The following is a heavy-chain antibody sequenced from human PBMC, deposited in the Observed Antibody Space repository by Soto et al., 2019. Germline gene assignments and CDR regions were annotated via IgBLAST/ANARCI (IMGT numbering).Heavy chain of an antibody. CDR2: IWYDGSNK. D-gene: IGHD2-15*01. CDR3: ARDPLSGYCSGGSCYGDYCGMDV. Sequence: GGSLRLSCAASGFTFSSYGMHWVRQAPGKGLEWVAVIWYDGSNKYYADSVKGRFTISRDNSKNTLYLQMNSLRAEDTAVYYCARDPLSGYCSGGSCYGDYCGMDVWGQGTTVTVSS. J-gene: IGHJ6*02. CDR1: GFTFSSYG. V-gene: IGHV3-33*01.